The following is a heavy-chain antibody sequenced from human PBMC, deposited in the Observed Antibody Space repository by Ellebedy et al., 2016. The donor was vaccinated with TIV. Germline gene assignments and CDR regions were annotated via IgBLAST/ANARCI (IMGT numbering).Heavy chain of an antibody. Sequence: GGSLRLSXAVSGFTFSDYTMHWVRQAPGKGLEWVSGIRWNSGSIGYADSVKGRFTISRDNAKNSLYLQMNSLRAEDTTLYYCTNEDAGILTGQAGAFDIWGQGTMVTVSS. J-gene: IGHJ3*02. D-gene: IGHD3-9*01. CDR3: TNEDAGILTGQAGAFDI. CDR1: GFTFSDYT. V-gene: IGHV3-9*01. CDR2: IRWNSGSI.